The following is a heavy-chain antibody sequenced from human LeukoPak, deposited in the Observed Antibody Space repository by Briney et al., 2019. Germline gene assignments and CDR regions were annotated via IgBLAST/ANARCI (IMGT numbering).Heavy chain of an antibody. CDR1: GFTFSSYG. Sequence: GGSLRLSCAASGFTFSSYGMHWVRQAPGKGLEWVAVISYDGSNKYYAASVKGRFTISRDNSKNTLYLQMNSLRAEDTAVYYCAKDLYSGYDSPIDYWGQGTLVTVSS. CDR2: ISYDGSNK. CDR3: AKDLYSGYDSPIDY. D-gene: IGHD5-12*01. V-gene: IGHV3-30*18. J-gene: IGHJ4*02.